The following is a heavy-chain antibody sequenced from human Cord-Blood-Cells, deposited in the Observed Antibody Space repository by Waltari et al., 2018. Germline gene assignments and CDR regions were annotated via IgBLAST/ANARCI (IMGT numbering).Heavy chain of an antibody. CDR3: ARAYSSGWYYFDY. CDR2: INPNSGGT. D-gene: IGHD6-19*01. CDR1: GYTFTGYY. Sequence: QVQLVQSGAEVKKPGASVTVSCKASGYTFTGYYMHWVRQAPGQGLEWMGRINPNSGGTNYAQKFQGRVTMTRDTSISTAYMELSRLRSDDTAVYYCARAYSSGWYYFDYWGQGTLVTVSS. V-gene: IGHV1-2*06. J-gene: IGHJ4*02.